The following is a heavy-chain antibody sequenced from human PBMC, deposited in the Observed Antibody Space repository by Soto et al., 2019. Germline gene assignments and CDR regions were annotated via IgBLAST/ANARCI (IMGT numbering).Heavy chain of an antibody. CDR1: GFTFSSYA. J-gene: IGHJ6*02. CDR3: ARGAGGWYNYYYYGMDV. V-gene: IGHV3-30-3*01. Sequence: GGSLRLSCAASGFTFSSYAMHWVRQAPGKGLEWVAVISYDGSNKYYADSVKGRFTISRDNSKNTLYLQMNSLIAEDTAVYYWARGAGGWYNYYYYGMDVWGQGTTVTVSS. D-gene: IGHD6-19*01. CDR2: ISYDGSNK.